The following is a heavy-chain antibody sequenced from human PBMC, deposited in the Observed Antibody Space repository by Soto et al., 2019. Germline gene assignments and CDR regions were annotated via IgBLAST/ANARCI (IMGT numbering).Heavy chain of an antibody. J-gene: IGHJ4*02. CDR1: GGSMSNNY. D-gene: IGHD4-17*01. Sequence: QVHLQESGPGLVKPSETLSLFCNVSGGSMSNNYWSWIRQAPGKGLEWIGDVFYTGSTNYNPSLKSRVSISVDTSKKHFSLRLNSVTAADTAVYYCARSMTVTRFDQWGQGTRVTV. CDR3: ARSMTVTRFDQ. CDR2: VFYTGST. V-gene: IGHV4-59*01.